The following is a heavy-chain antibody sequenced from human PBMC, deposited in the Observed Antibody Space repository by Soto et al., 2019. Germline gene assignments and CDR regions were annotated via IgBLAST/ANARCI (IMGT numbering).Heavy chain of an antibody. V-gene: IGHV1-69*13. CDR1: GGTFSRIC. CDR2: IIPIFPTA. CDR3: ARPQGPSSSQYFIDN. D-gene: IGHD2-2*01. J-gene: IGHJ4*02. Sequence: SVKFSGKASGGTFSRICLIWVRQAPGQGLEWVGGIIPIFPTAHYGQKFQGRVTITADESTSTVYMELSSLRSEDTAVYYCARPQGPSSSQYFIDNWGQGPLVTFSS.